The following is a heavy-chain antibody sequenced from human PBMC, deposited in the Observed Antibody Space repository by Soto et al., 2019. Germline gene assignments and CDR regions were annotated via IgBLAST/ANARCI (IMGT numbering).Heavy chain of an antibody. D-gene: IGHD6-6*01. CDR2: ISSRSYTI. CDR3: ARGGSSSDNGLDV. CDR1: GFTFSTYS. V-gene: IGHV3-48*02. J-gene: IGHJ6*02. Sequence: VQLVESGGGLVQPGGSLRLSCAASGFTFSTYSMNWVRQAPGQGLEWVSYISSRSYTIYYVDSVKGRFTISRDNAKNSLYLQMNRLRDEDTAVYYCARGGSSSDNGLDVWGQGTTVTVSS.